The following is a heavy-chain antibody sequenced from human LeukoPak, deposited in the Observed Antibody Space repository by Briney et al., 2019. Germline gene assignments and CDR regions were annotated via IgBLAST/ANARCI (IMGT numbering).Heavy chain of an antibody. V-gene: IGHV3-15*01. Sequence: GGSLRLSCAASGFTFSNAWMSWVRQAPGKGLEWVGRIKSKTDGGTTDYAAPVKGRFTISRDDSRNTLYLQMNSLKTGDTAVYYCTTTQVGFTVWFDPWGQGTLVTVSS. CDR2: IKSKTDGGTT. CDR3: TTTQVGFTVWFDP. J-gene: IGHJ5*02. CDR1: GFTFSNAW. D-gene: IGHD1-26*01.